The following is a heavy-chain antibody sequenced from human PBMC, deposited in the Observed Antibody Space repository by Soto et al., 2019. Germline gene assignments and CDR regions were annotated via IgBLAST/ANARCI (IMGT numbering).Heavy chain of an antibody. Sequence: TLSLTCTVSGGSISSGLSSWSWIRQPPGKGLEWIGYIYHSGSSSYNPPLKSRVTISIHKSKNHFSLNLTSVTAADTAVYYCAREVGDFVWRYIDNWGQGTLGTVSS. V-gene: IGHV4-30-2*01. D-gene: IGHD4-17*01. CDR1: GGSISSGLSS. J-gene: IGHJ4*02. CDR3: AREVGDFVWRYIDN. CDR2: IYHSGSS.